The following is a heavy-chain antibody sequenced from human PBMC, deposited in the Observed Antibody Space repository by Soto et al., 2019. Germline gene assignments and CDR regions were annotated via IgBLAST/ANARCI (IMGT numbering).Heavy chain of an antibody. V-gene: IGHV3-11*06. D-gene: IGHD3-3*01. CDR2: ISSSSSYT. Sequence: VGSLRLSCAASGFTFSDYYMSWIRQAPGKGLEWVSYISSSSSYTNYADSVKGRFTISRDNAKNSLYLQMNSLRAEDTAVYYCARDTYDFWSGSKYYFDYWGQGTLVTVSS. J-gene: IGHJ4*02. CDR3: ARDTYDFWSGSKYYFDY. CDR1: GFTFSDYY.